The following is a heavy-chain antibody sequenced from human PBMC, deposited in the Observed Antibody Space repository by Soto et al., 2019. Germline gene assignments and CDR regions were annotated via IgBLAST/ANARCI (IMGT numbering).Heavy chain of an antibody. CDR1: GGSFSGYY. Sequence: SETLSLTCAVYGGSFSGYYWSWIRQPPGKGLEWIGEINHSGSTNYNPSLKSRVTISVDTSKNQFSLKLSSVTAADTAVYYCARGLAVAGWGTRYRRLGSNWFDPWGQGTLVTVSS. CDR2: INHSGST. J-gene: IGHJ5*02. CDR3: ARGLAVAGWGTRYRRLGSNWFDP. D-gene: IGHD6-19*01. V-gene: IGHV4-34*01.